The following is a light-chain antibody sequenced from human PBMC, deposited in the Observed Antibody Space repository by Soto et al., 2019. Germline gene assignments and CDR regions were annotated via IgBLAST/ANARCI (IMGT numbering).Light chain of an antibody. V-gene: IGLV1-40*01. Sequence: QSVLTQSPSVSGAPGQRVTISCTGSSSNIGAGYDVHWYQQLPGTAPKLLIYDNTNRPSGVPDRFSGSKSGTSASLAITGLQAEDEAEYYCQSYDSSLSGSEFGGGTQLTVL. CDR2: DNT. CDR1: SSNIGAGYD. CDR3: QSYDSSLSGSE. J-gene: IGLJ7*01.